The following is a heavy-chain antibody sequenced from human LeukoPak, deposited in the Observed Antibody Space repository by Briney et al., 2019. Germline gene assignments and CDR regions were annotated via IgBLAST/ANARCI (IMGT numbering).Heavy chain of an antibody. Sequence: GGSLRLSCAASGFTFSSYAMHWVRQAPGKGLEWVAVISYDGSNKYYADSVKGRFTISRDNSKNTLYLQMNSLRAEDTAVYYCAREFIVATISKRGFDYWGQGTLVTVSS. V-gene: IGHV3-30-3*01. CDR2: ISYDGSNK. D-gene: IGHD5-12*01. CDR1: GFTFSSYA. CDR3: AREFIVATISKRGFDY. J-gene: IGHJ4*02.